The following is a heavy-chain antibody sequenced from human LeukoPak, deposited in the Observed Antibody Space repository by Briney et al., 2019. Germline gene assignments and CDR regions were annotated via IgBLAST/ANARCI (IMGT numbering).Heavy chain of an antibody. Sequence: GGSLRLSCAVSGFTFTKFWMSWVRQAPGKGLEWVANIKKDGSETYYVESVKGRFTISRDNPDNPLYLQMNSLRAEDTAVYYCAKQPDTTMVFFNYWGRGTLVTVSS. V-gene: IGHV3-7*03. J-gene: IGHJ4*02. CDR2: IKKDGSET. D-gene: IGHD5-18*01. CDR3: AKQPDTTMVFFNY. CDR1: GFTFTKFW.